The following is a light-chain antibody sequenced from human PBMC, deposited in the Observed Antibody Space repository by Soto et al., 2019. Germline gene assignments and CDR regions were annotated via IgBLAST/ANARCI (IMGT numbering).Light chain of an antibody. Sequence: EIVLTQSPGTLSLSPGERATLSCRASQSVSSSHLAWYQQKPGQAPRLLIYGASSRATGIPDRFSGSWSGTDFTLTISRLEPEDFAVYYCQQYGSSPRTFGPGTKVDIK. CDR2: GAS. CDR1: QSVSSSH. J-gene: IGKJ3*01. CDR3: QQYGSSPRT. V-gene: IGKV3-20*01.